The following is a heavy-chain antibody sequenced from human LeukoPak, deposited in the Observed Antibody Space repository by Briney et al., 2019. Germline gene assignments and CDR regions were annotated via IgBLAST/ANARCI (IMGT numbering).Heavy chain of an antibody. Sequence: GASVKVSCKASGYTFTSYGISWVRQAPGQGLEWMGWISAYNGSTNYAQKLQGRVTMTTDTSTSTAYMELRSLRSDDTAVYYCAREDDSSGLGDQVPTDHWGQGTLITVSS. CDR3: AREDDSSGLGDQVPTDH. CDR2: ISAYNGST. V-gene: IGHV1-18*01. J-gene: IGHJ4*02. D-gene: IGHD3-22*01. CDR1: GYTFTSYG.